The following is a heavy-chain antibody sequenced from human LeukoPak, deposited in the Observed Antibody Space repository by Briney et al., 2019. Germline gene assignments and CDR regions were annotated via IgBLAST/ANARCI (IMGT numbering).Heavy chain of an antibody. CDR1: GFTFSDYY. D-gene: IGHD5-18*01. Sequence: KTGGSLRLSCAASGFTFSDYYMSWIRQAPGKGLEWVSYISSSSSYTNYADSVKGRFTISRDNAKNSLYLQMNSLRADDTALYYCAHSSGYAYGLDYWGQGTLVTVSS. J-gene: IGHJ4*02. CDR2: ISSSSSYT. CDR3: AHSSGYAYGLDY. V-gene: IGHV3-11*06.